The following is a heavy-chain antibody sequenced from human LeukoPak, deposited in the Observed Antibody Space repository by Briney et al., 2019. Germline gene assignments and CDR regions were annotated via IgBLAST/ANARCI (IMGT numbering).Heavy chain of an antibody. CDR1: GGTFSSYA. CDR2: INPNSGGT. Sequence: ASVKVSCKASGGTFSSYAISWVRQAPGQGLEWMGRINPNSGGTNYAQKFQGRVTMTRDTSISTAYMELSRLRSDDTAVYYRAREKVRQSGMDVWGQGTTVTVSS. CDR3: AREKVRQSGMDV. J-gene: IGHJ6*02. D-gene: IGHD2-2*01. V-gene: IGHV1-2*06.